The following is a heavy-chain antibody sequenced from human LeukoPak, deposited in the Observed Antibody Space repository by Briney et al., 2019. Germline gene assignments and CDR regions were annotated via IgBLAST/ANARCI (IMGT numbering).Heavy chain of an antibody. V-gene: IGHV4-31*03. CDR1: GGSISSGGYC. J-gene: IGHJ4*02. CDR3: ARYYYDSSGYYIGFDY. Sequence: SQTLSLTCTVSGGSISSGGYCWSWIRQHPGKGLGWIGCIYYSGSTYYNPSLKSRLTISVDTSKNQFSLKLSSVTAADTAVYYCARYYYDSSGYYIGFDYWGQGTLVTVSS. CDR2: IYYSGST. D-gene: IGHD3-22*01.